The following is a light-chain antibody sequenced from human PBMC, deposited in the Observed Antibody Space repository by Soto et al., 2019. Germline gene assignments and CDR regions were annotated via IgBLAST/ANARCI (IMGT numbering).Light chain of an antibody. CDR3: CSYAGSNNLKV. V-gene: IGLV2-8*01. Sequence: QSVLTQPPSASGSPGQSVTISCTGNSSDVGAYNYVSWYQQHPGKAPKLMIYEVSKRPSGVPDRFSGSKSGNAASLTVSGLQAEDEADYYCCSYAGSNNLKVFGGGTKLTVL. CDR1: SSDVGAYNY. J-gene: IGLJ3*02. CDR2: EVS.